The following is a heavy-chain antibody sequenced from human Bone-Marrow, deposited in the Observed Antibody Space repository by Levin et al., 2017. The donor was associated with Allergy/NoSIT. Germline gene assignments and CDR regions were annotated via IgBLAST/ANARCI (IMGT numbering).Heavy chain of an antibody. J-gene: IGHJ4*02. CDR1: GGSISSYY. D-gene: IGHD2-2*01. Sequence: SQTLSLTCTVSGGSISSYYWSWIRQPPGKGLEWIGYIYYSGSTNYNPSLKSRVTISVDTSKNQFSLKLSSVTAADTAVYYCARFDCSSTSCYPVYDYWGQGTLVTVSS. V-gene: IGHV4-59*01. CDR2: IYYSGST. CDR3: ARFDCSSTSCYPVYDY.